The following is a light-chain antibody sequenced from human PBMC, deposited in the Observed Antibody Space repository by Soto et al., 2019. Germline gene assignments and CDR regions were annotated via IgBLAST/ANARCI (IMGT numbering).Light chain of an antibody. V-gene: IGKV1-17*01. CDR3: LHHNTQPWT. Sequence: DIEMTQSPSSLSASVGDRVTITCRASQGISSDLGWYQQKPGKAPKRLIYAASSLRSGVPSRFGGSGSATALTLTSSSLEPEDFATYYWLHHNTQPWTFGHGTKVEIK. CDR1: QGISSD. CDR2: AAS. J-gene: IGKJ1*01.